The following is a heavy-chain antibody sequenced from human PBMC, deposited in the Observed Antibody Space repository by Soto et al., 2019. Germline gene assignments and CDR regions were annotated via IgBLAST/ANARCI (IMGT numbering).Heavy chain of an antibody. V-gene: IGHV4-59*01. J-gene: IGHJ4*02. CDR1: GTSIRGYY. CDR3: AREVSSFGSNHFDS. CDR2: IYYTGTT. D-gene: IGHD3-10*01. Sequence: QLQESGPGLIKPSETLSVTCSVSGTSIRGYYWTWIRQPPGKGLEWIGYIYYTGTTKYNPSLKSRVTISVDTSKNQFSLRLDSVTAADTAVYYCAREVSSFGSNHFDSWGQGALVTVSS.